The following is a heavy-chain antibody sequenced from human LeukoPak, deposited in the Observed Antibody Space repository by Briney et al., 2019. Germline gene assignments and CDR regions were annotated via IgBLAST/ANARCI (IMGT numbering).Heavy chain of an antibody. Sequence: GGSLRLSCAASGFTFSSYSMNWVRQAPGKGLEWVSSICSSYIYYADSVKGRFTISRDNAKNSLYLQMNSLRAEDTAVYYCARGMADYFDYWGQGTLVTVSS. CDR3: ARGMADYFDY. CDR1: GFTFSSYS. V-gene: IGHV3-21*01. CDR2: ICSSYI. J-gene: IGHJ4*02. D-gene: IGHD5-24*01.